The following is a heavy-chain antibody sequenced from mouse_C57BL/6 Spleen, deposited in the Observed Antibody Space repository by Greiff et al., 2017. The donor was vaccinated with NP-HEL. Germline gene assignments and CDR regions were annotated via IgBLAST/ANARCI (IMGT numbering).Heavy chain of an antibody. Sequence: EVQLVESGEGLVKPGGSLKLSCAASGFTFSSYAMSWVRQTPEKRLEWVAYISSGGDYIYYADTVKGRFTISRDNARNTLYLQMSSLKSEDTAMYYCTRDRDDYGLFDYWGQGTTLTVSS. D-gene: IGHD2-4*01. J-gene: IGHJ2*01. CDR3: TRDRDDYGLFDY. CDR1: GFTFSSYA. CDR2: ISSGGDYI. V-gene: IGHV5-9-1*02.